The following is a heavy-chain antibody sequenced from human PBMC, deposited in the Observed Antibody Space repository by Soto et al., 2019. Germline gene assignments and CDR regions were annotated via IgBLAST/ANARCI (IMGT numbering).Heavy chain of an antibody. V-gene: IGHV1-46*01. D-gene: IGHD6-19*01. CDR2: INPSGGST. CDR1: GYTFTSYY. CDR3: ALKSHDSSGSQSGAFDI. J-gene: IGHJ3*02. Sequence: GASVKVSCKASGYTFTSYYMHWVRQAPGQGLEWMGIINPSGGSTSYAQKFQGRVTMTRDTSTSTVYMELSSLRSEDTAVYYCALKSHDSSGSQSGAFDIWGQGTMDTVSS.